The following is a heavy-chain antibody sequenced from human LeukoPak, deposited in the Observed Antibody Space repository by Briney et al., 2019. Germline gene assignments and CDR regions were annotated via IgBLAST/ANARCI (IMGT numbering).Heavy chain of an antibody. J-gene: IGHJ4*02. V-gene: IGHV1-69*06. Sequence: SVKVSCKASGGTFSSYAISWVRQAPGQGLEWMGGIIPIYGTANYAQKFQGRVTITADKSTSTAYMELSSLRSEDTAVYYCASCGDIVATACDYWGQGTLVTVSS. CDR3: ASCGDIVATACDY. CDR2: IIPIYGTA. CDR1: GGTFSSYA. D-gene: IGHD5-12*01.